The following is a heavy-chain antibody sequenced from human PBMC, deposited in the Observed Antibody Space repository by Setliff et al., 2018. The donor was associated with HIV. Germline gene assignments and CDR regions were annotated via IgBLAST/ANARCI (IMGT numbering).Heavy chain of an antibody. V-gene: IGHV1-3*01. CDR1: GYTFTSYA. D-gene: IGHD1-20*01. CDR3: AREARYQDRYYYYMDV. Sequence: ASVKVSCKASGYTFTSYAMHWVRQAPGQRLEWMGWINAGNGNTKYSQKFQGRVTITRDTSASTAYMELSSLRSEDTAVYYCAREARYQDRYYYYMDVWGKGTTVTVSS. CDR2: INAGNGNT. J-gene: IGHJ6*03.